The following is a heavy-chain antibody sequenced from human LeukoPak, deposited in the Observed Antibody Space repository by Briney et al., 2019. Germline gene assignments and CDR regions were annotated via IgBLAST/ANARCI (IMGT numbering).Heavy chain of an antibody. D-gene: IGHD2-2*02. CDR3: ARNSSDTNAFDI. Sequence: SETLSLTCTVSGYSISSGYYWGWIRQPPGKGLEWIGSIYHSGSTYYNPSLKSRVTISVDTSKNQFSLKLSSVTAADTAVYYCARNSSDTNAFDIWGQVTMVTVSS. J-gene: IGHJ3*02. CDR2: IYHSGST. V-gene: IGHV4-38-2*02. CDR1: GYSISSGYY.